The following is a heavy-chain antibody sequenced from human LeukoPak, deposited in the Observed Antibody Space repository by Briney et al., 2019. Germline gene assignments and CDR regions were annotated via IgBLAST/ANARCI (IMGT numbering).Heavy chain of an antibody. J-gene: IGHJ6*03. D-gene: IGHD4-11*01. V-gene: IGHV1-18*01. Sequence: ASVKVSCKASGYTFTSYGISWVRQALGQGLEWMGWISAYNGNTNYAQKLQGRVTMTTDTSTSTAYMELRSLRSDDTAVYYCARLMTTYHYYYYMDVWGKGTMVTVSS. CDR2: ISAYNGNT. CDR1: GYTFTSYG. CDR3: ARLMTTYHYYYYMDV.